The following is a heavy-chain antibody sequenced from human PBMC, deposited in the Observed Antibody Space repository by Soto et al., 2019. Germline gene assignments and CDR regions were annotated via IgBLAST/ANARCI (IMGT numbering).Heavy chain of an antibody. CDR1: GGSISSRSHY. Sequence: QLQLQESGPGLVKPSETLSLTCTVSGGSISSRSHYWGWIRQSPGKHLEWIGSSYYRGSTHYNPSLSARVTITVDTAKNQGCLKVYSVTAADTAVYYCETADGFGVVTPFFEYWGQGILVTVSS. J-gene: IGHJ4*02. CDR2: SYYRGST. D-gene: IGHD3-3*01. CDR3: ETADGFGVVTPFFEY. V-gene: IGHV4-39*01.